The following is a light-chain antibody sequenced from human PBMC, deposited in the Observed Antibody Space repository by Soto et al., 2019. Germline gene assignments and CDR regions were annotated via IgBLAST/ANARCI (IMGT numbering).Light chain of an antibody. CDR1: QSVSSSY. CDR3: QQRSDWPWT. V-gene: IGKV3D-20*02. Sequence: IVLTQSPGNLSLSPWERATLSCRASQSVSSSYLAWYQQKPGQAPRLLIYGASSRATGIPDRFSGSGSGTDFTLTISRLEPEDFAVYYCQQRSDWPWTFGQGTKVDIK. J-gene: IGKJ1*01. CDR2: GAS.